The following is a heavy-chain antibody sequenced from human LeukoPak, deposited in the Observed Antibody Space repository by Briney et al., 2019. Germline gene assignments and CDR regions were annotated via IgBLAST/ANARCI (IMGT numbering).Heavy chain of an antibody. J-gene: IGHJ3*02. V-gene: IGHV4-39*07. CDR2: IYYSGST. D-gene: IGHD3-22*01. Sequence: GSLRLSCAASEFSVGSNYMTWIRQPPGKGLEWIGSIYYSGSTYYNPSLKSRVTISVDTSKNQFSLKLSSVTAADTAVYYCARSYAYYYDSSGRFDIWGQGTMVTVSS. CDR1: EFSVGSNY. CDR3: ARSYAYYYDSSGRFDI.